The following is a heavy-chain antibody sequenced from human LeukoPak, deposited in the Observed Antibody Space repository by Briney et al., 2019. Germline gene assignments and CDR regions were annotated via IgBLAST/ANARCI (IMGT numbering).Heavy chain of an antibody. J-gene: IGHJ6*03. CDR1: GFTFRSFW. Sequence: PGGSLRLSCAASGFTFRSFWMSWVRQAPGKGLEWVANIKQDGSERYYMDSVKGRFTISRDNAKNSLYPRLSSLRAEDTAVYYCAREPYYYYYYMDVWGKGTTVTVSS. CDR2: IKQDGSER. V-gene: IGHV3-7*01. CDR3: AREPYYYYYYMDV.